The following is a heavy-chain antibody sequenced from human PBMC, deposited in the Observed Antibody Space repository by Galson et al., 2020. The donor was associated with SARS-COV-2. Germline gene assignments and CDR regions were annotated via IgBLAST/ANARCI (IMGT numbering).Heavy chain of an antibody. CDR3: AREAEVTTAGNSLDY. D-gene: IGHD1-1*01. CDR2: IWYDGSNK. Sequence: GESLKISCAASGFIFRSYGMHWVRQAPGKGLEWVAVIWYDGSNKYYADSVKGRFTISRDNSKNTLYLQMNSLRAEDTAVYFCAREAEVTTAGNSLDYWGQGTLVTVSS. V-gene: IGHV3-33*01. J-gene: IGHJ4*02. CDR1: GFIFRSYG.